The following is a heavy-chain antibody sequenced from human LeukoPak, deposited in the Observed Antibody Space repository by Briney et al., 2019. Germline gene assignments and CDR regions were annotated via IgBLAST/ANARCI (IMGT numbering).Heavy chain of an antibody. D-gene: IGHD1-14*01. CDR3: AKPNKPRAGGAFDI. Sequence: GRSLRLSCAASGFTFSSYAMHWVRQAPGKGLEWVAVISYDGSNKYYADSVKGRFTISRDNSKNTLYLQMNSLRAEDTAVYYCAKPNKPRAGGAFDIWGQGTMVTVSS. V-gene: IGHV3-30-3*02. J-gene: IGHJ3*02. CDR2: ISYDGSNK. CDR1: GFTFSSYA.